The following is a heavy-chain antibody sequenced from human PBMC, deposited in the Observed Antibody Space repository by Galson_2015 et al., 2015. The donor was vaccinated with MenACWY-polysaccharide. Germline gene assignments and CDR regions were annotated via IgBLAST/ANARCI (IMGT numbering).Heavy chain of an antibody. CDR3: ARIGGNYFDY. J-gene: IGHJ4*02. Sequence: SLRLSCAAPGFTFSSYIMRWVRQAPGKGLEWVSAISNSGENTYYADSVKGRFTISRDNSKNILYLQMNTLRAEDTAVYYCARIGGNYFDYWGQGALVTVSS. V-gene: IGHV3-23*01. CDR2: ISNSGENT. CDR1: GFTFSSYI. D-gene: IGHD3-16*01.